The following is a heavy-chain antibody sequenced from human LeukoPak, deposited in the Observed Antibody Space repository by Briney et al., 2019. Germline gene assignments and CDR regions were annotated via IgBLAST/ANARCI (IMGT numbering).Heavy chain of an antibody. CDR1: GGSISSYY. D-gene: IGHD3-3*01. CDR2: IYYSVST. V-gene: IGHV4-59*01. J-gene: IGHJ6*03. Sequence: SETLSLTCTVSGGSISSYYWSWIRQPPGKGLEWIGYIYYSVSTNYDPSLKSRVTISVDTSKNQFSLKLSSVTAADTAVYYCARRVTTDFWSGYYENYYYYMDVWGKGTTVTVSS. CDR3: ARRVTTDFWSGYYENYYYYMDV.